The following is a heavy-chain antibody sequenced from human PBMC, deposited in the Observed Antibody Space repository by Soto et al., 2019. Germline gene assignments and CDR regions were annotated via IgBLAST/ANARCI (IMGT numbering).Heavy chain of an antibody. CDR1: GFTFSGSA. CDR3: TTSALINYYYYYGMDV. D-gene: IGHD3-22*01. Sequence: EVQLVESGGGLVQPGGSLKLSCAASGFTFSGSAMHWVRQASGKGLEWVGRIRSKANSYATAYAASVKGRFTISRDDSKNTAYLQTTSLKTADTAVYYCTTSALINYYYYYGMDVWGQGTTVTVSS. CDR2: IRSKANSYAT. V-gene: IGHV3-73*02. J-gene: IGHJ6*02.